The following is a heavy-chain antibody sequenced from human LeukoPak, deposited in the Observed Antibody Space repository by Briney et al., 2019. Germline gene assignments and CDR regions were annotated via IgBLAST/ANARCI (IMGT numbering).Heavy chain of an antibody. J-gene: IGHJ5*02. CDR2: IKQDGSDN. D-gene: IGHD3-10*01. CDR1: GFTFSNYW. Sequence: PGGPLRLSCAASGFTFSNYWMSWVRQAPGMGLEWVANIKQDGSDNYYVDSVKGRFTISRDNAKNSLFLQMNSLRPEDTAVYYCARAASYYFGSGIRYYWFDPWGQGTLVTVSS. CDR3: ARAASYYFGSGIRYYWFDP. V-gene: IGHV3-7*04.